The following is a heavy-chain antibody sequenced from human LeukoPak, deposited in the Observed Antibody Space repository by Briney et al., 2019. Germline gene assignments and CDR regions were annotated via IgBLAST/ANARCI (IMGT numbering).Heavy chain of an antibody. CDR3: ARVGQLLYKFDY. J-gene: IGHJ4*02. CDR1: GYTFTSYY. V-gene: IGHV1-2*02. D-gene: IGHD2-2*02. CDR2: INPNSGGT. Sequence: GASVKVSCEVSGYTFTSYYIHWVRQAPGQGLEWMGWINPNSGGTNYAEKQKFQGRVTMTRDTSITTVYMEPSRLKYDDTAVYYCARVGQLLYKFDYWGQGTLVTVSS.